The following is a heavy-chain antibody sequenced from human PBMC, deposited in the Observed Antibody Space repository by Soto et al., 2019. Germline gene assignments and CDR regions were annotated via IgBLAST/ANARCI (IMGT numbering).Heavy chain of an antibody. CDR2: ISGSGGST. CDR1: DFTFSNAS. J-gene: IGHJ6*02. D-gene: IGHD2-2*01. Sequence: PGGSLRLSCAASDFTFSNASINWVRQAPGKGLEWVAGISGSGGSTYYADSVKGRFTISRDNSKNTLYLQMNSLRAEDTAVYYCATRTRFVVVPAAMRGPFYYYGMDVWGQGTTVTVSS. V-gene: IGHV3-23*01. CDR3: ATRTRFVVVPAAMRGPFYYYGMDV.